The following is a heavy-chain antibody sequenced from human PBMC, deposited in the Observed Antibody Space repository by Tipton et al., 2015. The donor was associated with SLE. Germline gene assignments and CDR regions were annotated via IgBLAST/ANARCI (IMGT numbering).Heavy chain of an antibody. CDR1: GFTFSDYY. CDR3: ARDKGDFGDQGAFDI. D-gene: IGHD4-17*01. J-gene: IGHJ3*02. Sequence: SLRLSCAASGFTFSDYYMSWIRQAPGKGLEWVSYISSSSSYTNYADSVKGRFTISRDNAKNSLYLQMNSLRAEDTAVYYCARDKGDFGDQGAFDIWGQGTMVTVSS. V-gene: IGHV3-11*06. CDR2: ISSSSSYT.